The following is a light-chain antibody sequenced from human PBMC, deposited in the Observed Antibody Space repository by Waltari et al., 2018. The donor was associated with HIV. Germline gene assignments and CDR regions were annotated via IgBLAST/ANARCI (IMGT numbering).Light chain of an antibody. Sequence: EIVLTQSPATLSLSPGERATLSCRARQSVSSYLAWYQQKPGQAPKLLIYVASNRATGIPARFSGSGSGTDVTLTISSLEPEDVAVYYWQQRRNWTAGATFGGGTKVEIK. CDR1: QSVSSY. V-gene: IGKV3-11*01. CDR3: QQRRNWTAGAT. J-gene: IGKJ4*02. CDR2: VAS.